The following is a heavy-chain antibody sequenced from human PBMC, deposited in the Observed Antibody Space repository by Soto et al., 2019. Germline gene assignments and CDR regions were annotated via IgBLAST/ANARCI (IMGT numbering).Heavy chain of an antibody. J-gene: IGHJ5*02. D-gene: IGHD6-13*01. CDR1: GYTFTSYG. V-gene: IGHV1-18*01. CDR2: ISAYNGNT. CDR3: ARGGPRGGQLGGRGSWYWFDP. Sequence: ASVKVSCKASGYTFTSYGISWVRQAPGQGLEWMGWISAYNGNTNYAQKLQGRVTMTTDTSTSTAYMELRSLRSDDTAVYYCARGGPRGGQLGGRGSWYWFDPWGQGTLVTVSS.